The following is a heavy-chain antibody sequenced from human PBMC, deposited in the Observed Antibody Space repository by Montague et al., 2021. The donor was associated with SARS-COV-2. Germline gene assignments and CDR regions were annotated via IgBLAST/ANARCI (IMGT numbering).Heavy chain of an antibody. CDR2: IYYSGST. Sequence: TLSLTCTVSGGSISSGGYYWSWIRQHPGKGLEWIGYIYYSGSTYYNPSLKSRVTISVDTSKNQFSLKLGSVTAADTAVYYCARAASDIVLMVYAIRAFDIWGQGTMVTVSS. V-gene: IGHV4-31*03. D-gene: IGHD2-8*01. CDR3: ARAASDIVLMVYAIRAFDI. CDR1: GGSISSGGYY. J-gene: IGHJ3*02.